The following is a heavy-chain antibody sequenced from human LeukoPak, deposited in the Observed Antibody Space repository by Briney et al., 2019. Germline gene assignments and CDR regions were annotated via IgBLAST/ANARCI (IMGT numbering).Heavy chain of an antibody. D-gene: IGHD6-13*01. CDR1: GYKFSGYG. V-gene: IGHV1-18*01. J-gene: IGHJ5*01. Sequence: GASVKVSCKASGYKFSGYGISWVRQAPGHGLEWVGWISAYGGKTDYAQNLQGRVTMTTDTSTSTAYMELRSLRFDDTAIYYCAKSITGAEWFESWGQGTPVIVSS. CDR2: ISAYGGKT. CDR3: AKSITGAEWFES.